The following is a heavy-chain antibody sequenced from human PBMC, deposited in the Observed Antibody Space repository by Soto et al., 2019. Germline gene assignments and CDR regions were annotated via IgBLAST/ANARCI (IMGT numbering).Heavy chain of an antibody. CDR3: AHGNRYFQH. V-gene: IGHV2-5*02. Sequence: QITLKESGPTVVKPTQPLTLTCTFSGVSLSTSEAEVGWIRQPPGKALAGLARIFWDEDKRFTPSLKSRLTITKDTSKHQVVITMTNVDPVDTATYYCAHGNRYFQHWGQGTLVTVSS. CDR1: GVSLSTSEAE. J-gene: IGHJ1*01. CDR2: IFWDEDK.